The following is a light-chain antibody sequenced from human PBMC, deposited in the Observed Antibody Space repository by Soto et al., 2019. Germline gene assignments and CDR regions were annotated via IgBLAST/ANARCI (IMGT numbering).Light chain of an antibody. J-gene: IGKJ5*01. CDR1: HGSNSF. V-gene: IGKV1-39*01. CDR3: QQSYCTPVT. Sequence: DFQITQSPSSLSASVGDRVTITCLASHGSNSFLSYYQKHRETAPNLMFCAACTLQSGVPSRFSGGGAGTVFTRTISMLQPEDVVTYYWQQSYCTPVTFGQGTRLDIK. CDR2: AAC.